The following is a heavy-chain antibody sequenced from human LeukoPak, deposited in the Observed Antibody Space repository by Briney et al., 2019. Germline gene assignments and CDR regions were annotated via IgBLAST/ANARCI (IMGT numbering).Heavy chain of an antibody. CDR3: AIDPYGYALAAH. CDR2: IYSGGTT. CDR1: GCTVSSNY. V-gene: IGHV3-66*01. D-gene: IGHD2-2*01. Sequence: PGGSLRLSCAASGCTVSSNYMNWVGQAPGKGLEWVSVIYSGGTTYYADSVKGRFTISRHNSKNTLHLQMNSMGPEDTGVYYCAIDPYGYALAAHWGQGTLVTVSS. J-gene: IGHJ4*02.